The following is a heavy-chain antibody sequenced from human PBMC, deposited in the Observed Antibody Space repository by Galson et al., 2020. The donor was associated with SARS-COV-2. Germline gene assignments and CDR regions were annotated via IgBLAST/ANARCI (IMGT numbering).Heavy chain of an antibody. CDR1: GGSISSYY. Sequence: ETSETLSLTCTVSGGSISSYYWSWIRQPPGKGLEWIGYIYYSGSTNYNPSLKSRVTISVDTSKNQFSLKLSSVTAADTAVYYCARDLDYWGQGTLVTVSS. CDR3: ARDLDY. V-gene: IGHV4-59*01. J-gene: IGHJ4*02. CDR2: IYYSGST.